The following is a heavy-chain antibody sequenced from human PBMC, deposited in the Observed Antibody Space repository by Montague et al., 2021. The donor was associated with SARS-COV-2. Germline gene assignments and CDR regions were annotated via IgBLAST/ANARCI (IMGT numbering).Heavy chain of an antibody. CDR3: ATKVVGHSGYDFTRDY. Sequence: SLRLSCAASGFTFSSYGMHWVRQAPGKGLEWVAVIWYDGSNKYYADSVKGRFTISRDNSKNTLYLQMNSLRAEDTAVYYCATKVVGHSGYDFTRDYWGQGTLVTVSA. J-gene: IGHJ4*02. D-gene: IGHD5-12*01. CDR2: IWYDGSNK. V-gene: IGHV3-33*01. CDR1: GFTFSSYG.